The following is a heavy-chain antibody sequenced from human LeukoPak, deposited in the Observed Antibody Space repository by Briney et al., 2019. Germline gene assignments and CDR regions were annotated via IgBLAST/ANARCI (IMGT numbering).Heavy chain of an antibody. CDR1: GGTFSSDA. CDR2: IITIFGKT. CDR3: ARARPPGDSTSRYLAGYFDF. D-gene: IGHD6-13*01. Sequence: ASMKVSSKASGGTFSSDAISWVRQAPGQGLEWMGRIITIFGKTNYAQNFQGTVTITTDQSTSTAYMEPSSLRSEDTAVYYCARARPPGDSTSRYLAGYFDFWGQGTLVTVSS. J-gene: IGHJ4*02. V-gene: IGHV1-69*05.